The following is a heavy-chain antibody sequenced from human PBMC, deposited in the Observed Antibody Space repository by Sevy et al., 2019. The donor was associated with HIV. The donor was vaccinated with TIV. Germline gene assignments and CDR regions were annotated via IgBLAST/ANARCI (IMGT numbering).Heavy chain of an antibody. CDR2: ISGSGGST. Sequence: GGSLRLSCAASGFTFSTYAMTWVRQAPGKGLQWVSVISGSGGSTYYADSVKGRFTISRDNSKNTMYLQMNSLRAEDTAVYYCARRPDFGVVIPTGVLAVWGQGTTVTVSS. V-gene: IGHV3-23*01. D-gene: IGHD3-3*01. J-gene: IGHJ6*02. CDR1: GFTFSTYA. CDR3: ARRPDFGVVIPTGVLAV.